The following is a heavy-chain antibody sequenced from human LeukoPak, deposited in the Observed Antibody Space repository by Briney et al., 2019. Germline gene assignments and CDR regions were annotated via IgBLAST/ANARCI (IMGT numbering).Heavy chain of an antibody. Sequence: GGSLRLSCAASGFTFSSYAMNWVRQAPGKGLEWVSLIYSDGSTYYGDFVKGRFTISRDNSKNTVDLQTSSLRAEDTAVYYCARGTSMVRGVIPFDYWGQGTLVTVSS. CDR2: IYSDGST. V-gene: IGHV3-66*01. CDR3: ARGTSMVRGVIPFDY. CDR1: GFTFSSYA. J-gene: IGHJ4*02. D-gene: IGHD3-10*01.